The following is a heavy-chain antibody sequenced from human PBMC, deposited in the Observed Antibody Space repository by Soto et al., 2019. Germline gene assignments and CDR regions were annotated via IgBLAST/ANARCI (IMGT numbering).Heavy chain of an antibody. V-gene: IGHV3-11*01. Sequence: GGSLRLSCAASGFIFSDYYMSWIRQAPGKGLEWVAYISSSGHIIYYADSVKGRFTISRDNAKKSLYLQMNSLRAEDTAVYYCARESTTTVHFDYWGQGTLVTVSS. D-gene: IGHD1-1*01. CDR2: ISSSGHII. J-gene: IGHJ4*02. CDR1: GFIFSDYY. CDR3: ARESTTTVHFDY.